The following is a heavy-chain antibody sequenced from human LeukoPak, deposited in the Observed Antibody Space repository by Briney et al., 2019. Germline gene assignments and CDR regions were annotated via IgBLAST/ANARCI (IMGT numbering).Heavy chain of an antibody. D-gene: IGHD1-26*01. CDR3: ARDQAFSGSYGKAPFLFDY. CDR1: GYTFTCYV. Sequence: GASVNVSCKASGYTFTCYVISWVRQTPGQGLEWMGWISAYNGNTNYAQKLQCRVTMTTDTSTSTAYMELRSLRSDDTAVYYCARDQAFSGSYGKAPFLFDYWGQGTLVTVSS. V-gene: IGHV1-18*01. J-gene: IGHJ4*02. CDR2: ISAYNGNT.